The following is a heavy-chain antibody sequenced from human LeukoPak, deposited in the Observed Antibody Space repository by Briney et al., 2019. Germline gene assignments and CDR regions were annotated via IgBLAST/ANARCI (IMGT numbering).Heavy chain of an antibody. CDR2: ISGSGGST. D-gene: IGHD3-10*01. CDR1: GFTFSSYA. V-gene: IGHV3-23*01. CDR3: AKAGGSGSLNYYGMDV. J-gene: IGHJ6*02. Sequence: GGSLRLSCAASGFTFSSYAMSWVRQAPGKGLEWVSAISGSGGSTYYADSVKGRFTISRDNSKSTLYLQMNSLRAEDTAVYYCAKAGGSGSLNYYGMDVWGQGTTVTVSS.